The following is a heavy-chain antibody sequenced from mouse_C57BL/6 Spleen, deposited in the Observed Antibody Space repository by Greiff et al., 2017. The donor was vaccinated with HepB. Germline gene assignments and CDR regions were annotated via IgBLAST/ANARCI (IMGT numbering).Heavy chain of an antibody. Sequence: EVKLVESGGDLVKPGGSLKLSCAASGFTFSSYGMSWVRQTPDKRLEWVATISSGGSYTYYPDSVKGRFTISRDNAKNTLYLQMSSLKSEDTAMYYCASLWDGGDYWGQGTTLTVSS. V-gene: IGHV5-6*01. D-gene: IGHD4-1*01. CDR3: ASLWDGGDY. J-gene: IGHJ2*01. CDR1: GFTFSSYG. CDR2: ISSGGSYT.